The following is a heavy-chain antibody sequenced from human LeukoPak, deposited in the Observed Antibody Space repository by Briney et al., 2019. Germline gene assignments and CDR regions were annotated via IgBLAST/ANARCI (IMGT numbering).Heavy chain of an antibody. D-gene: IGHD1-26*01. CDR1: GYTFTRHR. CDR2: ISAYNGNT. V-gene: IGHV1-18*01. CDR3: AIEHGSYSAFDY. J-gene: IGHJ4*02. Sequence: GASVKVSCKASGYTFTRHRISWVRQAPGQGLEWMGWISAYNGNTKYAQKLQGRVTMTTDTSTSTAYMELRSLRCDDTAVYYCAIEHGSYSAFDYWGQGTLVTVSS.